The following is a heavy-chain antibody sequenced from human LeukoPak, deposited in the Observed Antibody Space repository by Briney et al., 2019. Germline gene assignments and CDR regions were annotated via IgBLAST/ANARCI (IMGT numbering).Heavy chain of an antibody. J-gene: IGHJ4*02. D-gene: IGHD6-19*01. CDR3: ARWTGSSGSVDY. V-gene: IGHV4-59*01. CDR1: GGSLSSYY. CDR2: IYYSGST. Sequence: SETLSLTCTVSGGSLSSYYWSWIRQPPGKGLEWIGYIYYSGSTNYNPSLKSRVTISVDTSKNQFSLKLSSVTAADTAVYYCARWTGSSGSVDYWGQGTLVTVSS.